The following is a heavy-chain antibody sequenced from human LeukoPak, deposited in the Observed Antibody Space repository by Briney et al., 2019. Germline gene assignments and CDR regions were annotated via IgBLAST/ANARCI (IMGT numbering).Heavy chain of an antibody. CDR3: ARSMYYDFWSGYYYYGMAV. D-gene: IGHD3-3*01. J-gene: IGHJ6*02. CDR1: GGSISSYY. Sequence: PSETLSLTCTVSGGSISSYYWSWIRQPPGKGLEWIGYIYYSGSTNYNPSLKSRVTISVDTSKNQFSLKLSSVTAADTVVYYCARSMYYDFWSGYYYYGMAVWGQGTTVTVSS. V-gene: IGHV4-59*01. CDR2: IYYSGST.